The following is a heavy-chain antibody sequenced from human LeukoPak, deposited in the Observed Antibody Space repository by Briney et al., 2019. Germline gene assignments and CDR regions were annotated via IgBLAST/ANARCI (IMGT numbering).Heavy chain of an antibody. J-gene: IGHJ4*02. Sequence: ASVKVSCKASGYTFTGYYMHWVRQAPGQGLEWMGWINPNSGGTNYAQKFQGRVTMTRDTSISTAYMELSRLRSDDTAVYYCARALAPYYYDSSVSFVDYWGQGTLVTVSS. D-gene: IGHD3-22*01. CDR2: INPNSGGT. V-gene: IGHV1-2*02. CDR3: ARALAPYYYDSSVSFVDY. CDR1: GYTFTGYY.